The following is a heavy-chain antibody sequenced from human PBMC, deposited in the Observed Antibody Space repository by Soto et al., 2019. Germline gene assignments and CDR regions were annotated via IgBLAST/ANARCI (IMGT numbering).Heavy chain of an antibody. J-gene: IGHJ1*01. CDR3: ARGGDAYSY. CDR2: IIPIFGVA. V-gene: IGHV1-69*02. Sequence: QVQLVQSGAEVKEPGSSGNVSCKGSGGTFSSYTISWVRQAPGQWLEWMGRIIPIFGVADYAQKFQGRLTITADKSTSTAYMELSSLKSADTAVYYCARGGDAYSYWGQGTLVTVS. CDR1: GGTFSSYT. D-gene: IGHD5-18*01.